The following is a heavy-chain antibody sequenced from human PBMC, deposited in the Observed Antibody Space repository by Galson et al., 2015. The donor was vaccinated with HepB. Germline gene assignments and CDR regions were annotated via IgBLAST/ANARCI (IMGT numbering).Heavy chain of an antibody. CDR3: ARVYFGSGSSSAYWYFDL. J-gene: IGHJ2*01. D-gene: IGHD3-10*01. CDR1: GFTFSSYT. CDR2: ISSTGTTM. V-gene: IGHV3-48*02. Sequence: SLRLSCAASGFTFSSYTMNWVRQAPGKGLESLSYISSTGTTMYYADSAKGRFTISRDNAQNSLYLRMNSLRDEDTAVYYCARVYFGSGSSSAYWYFDLWGRGALVTVSS.